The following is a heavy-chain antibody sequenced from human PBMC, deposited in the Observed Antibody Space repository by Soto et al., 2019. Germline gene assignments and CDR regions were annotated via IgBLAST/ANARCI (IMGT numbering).Heavy chain of an antibody. CDR2: SNSDGTGI. Sequence: GGSLGRSCAATGSAFCVYWMHWARQVPGKGLMWVARSNSDGTGISYADSVEGRFTISRDNVKNILFLQMNSLRVDDSGVYYCARDPFGATTYWGQGT. D-gene: IGHD1-26*01. V-gene: IGHV3-74*01. J-gene: IGHJ4*02. CDR1: GSAFCVYW. CDR3: ARDPFGATTY.